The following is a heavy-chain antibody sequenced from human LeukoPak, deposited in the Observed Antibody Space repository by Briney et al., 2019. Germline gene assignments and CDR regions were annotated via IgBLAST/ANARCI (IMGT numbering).Heavy chain of an antibody. CDR2: ISSSSSYI. CDR1: GFTFSSYS. CDR3: ARAGQQLVRTSPGFDP. V-gene: IGHV3-21*01. J-gene: IGHJ5*02. Sequence: GGSLRLSCAAPGFTFSSYSMNWVRQAPGKGLEWVSSISSSSSYIYYADSVKGRFTISRDNAKNSLYLQMNSLRAEDTAVYYCARAGQQLVRTSPGFDPWGQGTLVTVSS. D-gene: IGHD6-13*01.